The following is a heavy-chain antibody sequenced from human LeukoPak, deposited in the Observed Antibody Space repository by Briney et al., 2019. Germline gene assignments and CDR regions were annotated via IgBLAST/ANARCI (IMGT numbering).Heavy chain of an antibody. Sequence: GGALEISRKGSGYHFTSYWIGWVRPLPGKGLEWMGIIYPGDSDTIHSPSFQGQVTISAHNPINTASLQGSSLKPADAAIYLCARQDIAVAGSHGGFDYWGQGTLVPVTS. D-gene: IGHD6-19*01. J-gene: IGHJ4*02. CDR2: IYPGDSDT. V-gene: IGHV5-51*01. CDR3: ARQDIAVAGSHGGFDY. CDR1: GYHFTSYW.